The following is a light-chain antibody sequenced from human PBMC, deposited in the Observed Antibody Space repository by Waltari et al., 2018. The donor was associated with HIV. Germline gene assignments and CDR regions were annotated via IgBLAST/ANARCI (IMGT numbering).Light chain of an antibody. J-gene: IGLJ2*01. Sequence: QSALTQPASVSGSPGQSITISCTGGSSDLGSYKHVYWYQQHPGKAPRLIIYEVSKRPSGVSNRYSASKSGKTASLTVSGLRAEDEADYYCSSYAGSSTFVIFGGGTKLTVL. CDR3: SSYAGSSTFVI. CDR1: SSDLGSYKH. V-gene: IGLV2-23*02. CDR2: EVS.